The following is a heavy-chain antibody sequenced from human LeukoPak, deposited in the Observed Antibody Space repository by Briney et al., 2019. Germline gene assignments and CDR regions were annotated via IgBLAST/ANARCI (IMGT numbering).Heavy chain of an antibody. CDR2: IFTSGIT. V-gene: IGHV4-4*07. CDR3: AEDGYSSSMDV. D-gene: IGHD6-13*01. CDR1: GGSISTYY. J-gene: IGHJ6*03. Sequence: SETLSLTCTVAGGSISTYYWRWVRQPAGKGLEWIGRIFTSGITNYNPSLRSRVTVSVATPKNQFSRTLNSAHAAGTARVCFAEDGYSSSMDVWGEGTTVTVSS.